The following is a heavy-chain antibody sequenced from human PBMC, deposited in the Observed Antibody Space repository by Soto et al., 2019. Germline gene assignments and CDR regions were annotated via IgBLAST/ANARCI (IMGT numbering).Heavy chain of an antibody. J-gene: IGHJ4*02. D-gene: IGHD3-10*01. CDR1: GFTFSSYG. CDR3: AKGLDRASLDF. V-gene: IGHV3-33*06. CDR2: IWYDGTNK. Sequence: GGSLRLSCAASGFTFSSYGMHWVRQAPGKGLEWVAVIWYDGTNKYYGDSVMGRFTISRDNSKDTLYLQMNSLRAEDTAIYYCAKGLDRASLDFWGQGALVTVSS.